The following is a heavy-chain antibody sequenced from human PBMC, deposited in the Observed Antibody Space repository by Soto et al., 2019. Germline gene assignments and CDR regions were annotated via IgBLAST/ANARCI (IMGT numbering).Heavy chain of an antibody. CDR2: ISGSGGST. J-gene: IGHJ4*02. CDR1: WFTFSSQA. D-gene: IGHD7-27*01. Sequence: GGLRLPCAASWFTFSSQAMSWGRPAPGKGLEWVSAISGSGGSTYYADSVKGRFTISRDNSKNTLYLQMNSLRAEDTAVYYCAKEDLGPPGAFDYWGQGTLVTVSS. CDR3: AKEDLGPPGAFDY. V-gene: IGHV3-23*01.